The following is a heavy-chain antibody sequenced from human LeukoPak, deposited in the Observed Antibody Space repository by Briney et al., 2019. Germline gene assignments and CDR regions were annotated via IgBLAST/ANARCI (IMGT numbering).Heavy chain of an antibody. CDR1: GGSISSSSYY. Sequence: PSETLSLTCTVSGGSISSSSYYWGWIRQPPGKGLKWIGSIYYSGSTYYNPSLKSRVTISVDTSKNQFSLKLSSVTAADTAVYYCARRQLAGPFDYWGQGTLVIVSS. D-gene: IGHD6-6*01. CDR2: IYYSGST. CDR3: ARRQLAGPFDY. J-gene: IGHJ4*02. V-gene: IGHV4-39*01.